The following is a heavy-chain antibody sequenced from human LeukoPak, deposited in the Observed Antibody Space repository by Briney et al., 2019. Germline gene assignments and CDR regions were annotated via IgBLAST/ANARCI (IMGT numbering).Heavy chain of an antibody. CDR1: GGTFSSYA. D-gene: IGHD6-13*01. CDR3: ARREAPPSSWFQFDY. CDR2: IIPIFGTA. Sequence: SVKVSCKASGGTFSSYAISWVRQAPGQGLEWMGGIIPIFGTANYAQRFQGRATITADESTSTAYMELSSLRSEDTAVYYCARREAPPSSWFQFDYWGQGTLVTVSS. V-gene: IGHV1-69*13. J-gene: IGHJ4*02.